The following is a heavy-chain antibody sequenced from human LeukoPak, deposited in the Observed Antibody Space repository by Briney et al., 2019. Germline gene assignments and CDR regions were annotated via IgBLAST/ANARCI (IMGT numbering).Heavy chain of an antibody. D-gene: IGHD3-10*01. V-gene: IGHV4-59*01. CDR1: GGSISSYY. CDR3: ARAEGSGSYYNAYFDY. Sequence: SETLSLTCTVSGGSISSYYWSWLRQPPGKGLEWLGYIYYSGSTNYNPSLKSRVTISVDTSKNQFSLKLSSVTAADTAVYYCARAEGSGSYYNAYFDYWGQGTLVTVSS. J-gene: IGHJ4*02. CDR2: IYYSGST.